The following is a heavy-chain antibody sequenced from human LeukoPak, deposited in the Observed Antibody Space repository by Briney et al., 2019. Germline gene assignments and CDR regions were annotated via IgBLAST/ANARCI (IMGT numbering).Heavy chain of an antibody. CDR1: GFPFNAYW. V-gene: IGHV3-7*03. CDR3: ARSLPYGTTWYGRSDF. D-gene: IGHD6-13*01. Sequence: GGSLRLSCAASGFPFNAYWMTWVRQAPGKGLEWVANIRQDGDTKYYVDSVKGRFTISRDNAMNSLYLQMNSLRDEDTAIHYCARSLPYGTTWYGRSDFWGQGTLVTVSS. CDR2: IRQDGDTK. J-gene: IGHJ4*02.